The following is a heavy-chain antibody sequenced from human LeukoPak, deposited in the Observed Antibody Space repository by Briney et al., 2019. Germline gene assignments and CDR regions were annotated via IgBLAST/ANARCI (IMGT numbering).Heavy chain of an antibody. CDR2: INPNSGGT. V-gene: IGHV1-2*02. CDR3: ARAHCTGGVCYRSFDY. Sequence: ASVKVSCKASGYTFTGYYMHWVRQAPGQGLEWMGWINPNSGGTNYAQKFQGRVTMTRGTSISTAYMELSRLRSDDTAVYYCARAHCTGGVCYRSFDYWGQGTLVTVSS. D-gene: IGHD2-8*02. CDR1: GYTFTGYY. J-gene: IGHJ4*02.